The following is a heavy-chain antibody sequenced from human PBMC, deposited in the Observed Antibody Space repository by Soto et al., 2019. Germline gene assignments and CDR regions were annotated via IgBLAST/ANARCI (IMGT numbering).Heavy chain of an antibody. D-gene: IGHD1-1*01. CDR2: IYYSGST. J-gene: IGHJ4*02. CDR1: GGSISSSSYY. V-gene: IGHV4-39*01. CDR3: ASNGYGCNFYDY. Sequence: SETLSLTCTVSGGSISSSSYYWGWIRQPPGKGLEWIGSIYYSGSTYYNPSLKSRVTISVDTSKNQFSLKLSSVTAADTAVYYCASNGYGCNFYDYWGQGTLVTGSS.